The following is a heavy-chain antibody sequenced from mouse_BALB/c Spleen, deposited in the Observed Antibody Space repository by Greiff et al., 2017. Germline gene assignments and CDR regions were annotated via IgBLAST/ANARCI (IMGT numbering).Heavy chain of an antibody. CDR2: ISNLAYSI. V-gene: IGHV5-15*02. D-gene: IGHD2-2*01. CDR1: GFTFSDYG. J-gene: IGHJ1*01. Sequence: EVQGVESGGGLVQPGGSRKLSCAASGFTFSDYGMAWVRQAPGKGPEWVAFISNLAYSIYYADTVTGRFTISRENAKNTLYLEMSSLRSEDTAMYYCARGYGYDDWYFDVWGAGTTVTVSS. CDR3: ARGYGYDDWYFDV.